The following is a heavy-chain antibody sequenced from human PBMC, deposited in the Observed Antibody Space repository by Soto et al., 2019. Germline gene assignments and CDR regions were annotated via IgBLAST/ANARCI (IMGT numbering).Heavy chain of an antibody. Sequence: SETLSLTCTVSGGSISSYYWSWIRQPPGKGLEWIGYIYYSGSTNYNPSLKSRVTISVDTSKNQFSLKLSSVTAADMAVYYCARRELGNWFDPWGQGTLVTVSS. CDR3: ARRELGNWFDP. D-gene: IGHD1-26*01. CDR1: GGSISSYY. V-gene: IGHV4-59*08. J-gene: IGHJ5*02. CDR2: IYYSGST.